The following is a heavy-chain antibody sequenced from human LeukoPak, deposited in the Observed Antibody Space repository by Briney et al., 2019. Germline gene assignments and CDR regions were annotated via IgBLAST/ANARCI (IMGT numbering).Heavy chain of an antibody. Sequence: NASETLSLTCTVSNGSINTYFWTWIRQPPGRGLEWIGIINYSETTRYNPSLESRVTLSVDTSKNLFSLKLDSVTAADTAVYFCARALRSQGAAAGTGYLDSWGQGALVTVSS. D-gene: IGHD6-13*01. J-gene: IGHJ4*02. CDR3: ARALRSQGAAAGTGYLDS. CDR1: NGSINTYF. CDR2: INYSETT. V-gene: IGHV4-59*08.